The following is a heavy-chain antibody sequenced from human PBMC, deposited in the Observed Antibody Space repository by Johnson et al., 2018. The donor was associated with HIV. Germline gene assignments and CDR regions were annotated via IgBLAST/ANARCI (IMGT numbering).Heavy chain of an antibody. V-gene: IGHV3-30*18. Sequence: QVQLVESGGGVVQPGRSLRLSCAASGFTFSNFGFHWVRQAPGKGLEWVAAISFAGNNKYYVDSVKGRFTISRENSKNMLYLQMDSLRGEDTAVYYCAKDIESGWYGASDSFDIWGQGT. D-gene: IGHD6-19*01. CDR2: ISFAGNNK. J-gene: IGHJ3*02. CDR3: AKDIESGWYGASDSFDI. CDR1: GFTFSNFG.